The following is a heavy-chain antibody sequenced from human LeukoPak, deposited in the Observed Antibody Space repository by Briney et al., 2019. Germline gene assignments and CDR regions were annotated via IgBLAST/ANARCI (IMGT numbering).Heavy chain of an antibody. V-gene: IGHV3-48*01. CDR3: ARFAAGGSYYYYMDV. Sequence: GGSLRLSCAASGFTFSSYTMNWVRQPPGKGLEWVSNIGSSSTTIYYADSVKGRFTISRDNAKNSLYLRMNSLRADDTAVYYCARFAAGGSYYYYMDVWGKGTTVTVSS. CDR2: IGSSSTTI. D-gene: IGHD6-25*01. J-gene: IGHJ6*03. CDR1: GFTFSSYT.